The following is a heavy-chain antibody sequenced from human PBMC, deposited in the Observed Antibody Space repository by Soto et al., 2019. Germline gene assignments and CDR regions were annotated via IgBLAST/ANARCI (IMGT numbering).Heavy chain of an antibody. CDR1: GGSISSYY. D-gene: IGHD2-21*02. CDR2: IFYSGST. V-gene: IGHV4-59*01. J-gene: IGHJ6*02. CDR3: ARDRTKVTWYYGMDV. Sequence: PSETLSVTCTVSGGSISSYYWSWIRQPPGKGLEWIGHIFYSGSTEYNPSLKSRVTISVDTSKTQFSLKLSSVTAADTAVYYCARDRTKVTWYYGMDVWGQGTTVPVSS.